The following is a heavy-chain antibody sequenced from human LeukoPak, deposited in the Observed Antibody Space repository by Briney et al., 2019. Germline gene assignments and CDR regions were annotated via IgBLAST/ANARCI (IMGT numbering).Heavy chain of an antibody. CDR2: ISSSGSTI. CDR1: GFTFSSYE. Sequence: PGGSLSLSCAASGFTFSSYEMNWVRQAPGKGLEWVSYISSSGSTIYYADSVKGRFTISRDNAKNSLYLQMNSLRAEDTAVYYCASNPYYYYYMDVWGKGTTVTVSS. J-gene: IGHJ6*03. CDR3: ASNPYYYYYMDV. D-gene: IGHD1-14*01. V-gene: IGHV3-48*03.